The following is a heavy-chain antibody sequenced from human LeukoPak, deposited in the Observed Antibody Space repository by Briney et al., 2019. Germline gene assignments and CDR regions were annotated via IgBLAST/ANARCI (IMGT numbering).Heavy chain of an antibody. J-gene: IGHJ6*02. Sequence: GSLRLSCAASGFTFSSYGMHWVRQAPGKGLEWVAVISYDGSNKYYADSVKGRFTISRDNSKNTLYLQMNSLRAEDTAVYYCAKEDQYYDILTGYYTLVGMDVWGQGTTVTVSS. CDR1: GFTFSSYG. CDR3: AKEDQYYDILTGYYTLVGMDV. CDR2: ISYDGSNK. V-gene: IGHV3-30*18. D-gene: IGHD3-9*01.